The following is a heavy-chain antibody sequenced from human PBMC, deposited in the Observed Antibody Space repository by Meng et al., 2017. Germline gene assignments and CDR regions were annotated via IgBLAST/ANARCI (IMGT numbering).Heavy chain of an antibody. Sequence: QVQLVQSGSELRKPGASVKVSYKASGYTLTSYAINWLRQAPGQGLQWMGWIDTKTGNPTYVPGFTGRLVFSLDTSVSTAYLQISGLKADDTAVYYCTRDGYSDCSRTSCFDSWGQGTLVTVSS. V-gene: IGHV7-4-1*02. J-gene: IGHJ4*02. CDR1: GYTLTSYA. CDR3: TRDGYSDCSRTSCFDS. D-gene: IGHD2-2*01. CDR2: IDTKTGNP.